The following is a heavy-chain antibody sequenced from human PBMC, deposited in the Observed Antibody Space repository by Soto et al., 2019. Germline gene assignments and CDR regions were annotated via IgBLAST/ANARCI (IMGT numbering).Heavy chain of an antibody. V-gene: IGHV3-48*02. CDR2: ISSSSTI. CDR1: GFTFSSYS. J-gene: IGHJ5*02. CDR3: ARLGYSSGLNWFDP. D-gene: IGHD6-19*01. Sequence: GGSLRLSCAASGFTFSSYSMNWVRQAPGKGLEWVSYISSSSTIYYADSVKGRFTISRDNAKNSLYLQMNSLRDEDTAVYYCARLGYSSGLNWFDPWGQGTLVTVSS.